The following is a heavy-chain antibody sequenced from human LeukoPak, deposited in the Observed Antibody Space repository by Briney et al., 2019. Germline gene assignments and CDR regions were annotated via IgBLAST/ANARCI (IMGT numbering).Heavy chain of an antibody. CDR2: IYSDNT. Sequence: GGSLRLSCTVSGFTVSSNSMSWVRQAPGKGLEWVSFIYSDNTHYSDSVKGRFTISRDNSKNTLYLQMNSLRAEDTAVYYCARRAGAYSHPYDYWGQGTPVTVSS. D-gene: IGHD4/OR15-4a*01. V-gene: IGHV3-53*01. J-gene: IGHJ4*02. CDR3: ARRAGAYSHPYDY. CDR1: GFTVSSNS.